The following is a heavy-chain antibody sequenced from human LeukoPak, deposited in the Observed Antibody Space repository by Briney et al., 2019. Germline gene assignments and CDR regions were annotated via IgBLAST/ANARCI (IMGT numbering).Heavy chain of an antibody. V-gene: IGHV3-23*01. Sequence: GGSLRLSCAASRFTFSNDAMSWVRRAPGKGLEWVSAISGSGGSTFYADSVKGRFTISRDNSKTTLYLQMNSLRADDTAVYYCAKVGGGFNPTLYFDFWGQGTLVTVSS. CDR3: AKVGGGFNPTLYFDF. D-gene: IGHD3-16*01. CDR2: ISGSGGST. CDR1: RFTFSNDA. J-gene: IGHJ4*02.